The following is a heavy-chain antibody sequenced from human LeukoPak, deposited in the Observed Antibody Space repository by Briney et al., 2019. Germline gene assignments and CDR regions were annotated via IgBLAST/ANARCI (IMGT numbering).Heavy chain of an antibody. Sequence: PSETLSLTCAVYGGSFSGYYWSWIRQPPGKGLEWIGEINHSGSTNYNPSLKSRVTISVDTSKNQFSLKLSSVTAADTAVYYCARGQGYYDSSGYYLTYFDHWGQGTLVTVSS. CDR3: ARGQGYYDSSGYYLTYFDH. D-gene: IGHD3-22*01. V-gene: IGHV4-34*01. CDR1: GGSFSGYY. J-gene: IGHJ4*02. CDR2: INHSGST.